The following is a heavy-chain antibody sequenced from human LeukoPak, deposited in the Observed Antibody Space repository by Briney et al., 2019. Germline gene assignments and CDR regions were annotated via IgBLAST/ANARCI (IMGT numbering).Heavy chain of an antibody. D-gene: IGHD3-10*01. CDR2: INHSGST. V-gene: IGHV4-34*01. Sequence: SETLSLTCAVYGESFSGYYWSWIRQPPGKGLEWIGEINHSGSTNYNPSLKSRVTISVDTSKNQFSLKLSSVTAADTAVYYCAREVRAPNYFDYWGQGTLVTVSS. CDR1: GESFSGYY. J-gene: IGHJ4*02. CDR3: AREVRAPNYFDY.